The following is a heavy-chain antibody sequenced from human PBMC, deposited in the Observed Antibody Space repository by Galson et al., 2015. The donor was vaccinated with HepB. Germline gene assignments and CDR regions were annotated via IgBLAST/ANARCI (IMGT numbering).Heavy chain of an antibody. CDR3: AKDVGGGDSGLLRGTQTTY. D-gene: IGHD2-21*02. CDR2: ISGSGGST. J-gene: IGHJ4*02. V-gene: IGHV3-23*01. CDR1: GFTFSSYS. Sequence: SLRLSCAASGFTFSSYSMNWVRQAPGKGLEWVSAISGSGGSTYYADSVKGRFTISRDNSKNTLYLQMNSLRAEDTAVYYCAKDVGGGDSGLLRGTQTTYWGQGTLVTVSS.